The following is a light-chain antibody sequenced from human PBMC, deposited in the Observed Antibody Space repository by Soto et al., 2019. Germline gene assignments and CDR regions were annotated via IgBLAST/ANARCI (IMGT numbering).Light chain of an antibody. CDR3: ETWDSNTLV. CDR2: LEGSGSY. Sequence: QAVVTQSSSASASLGSSVKLTCTLSSGHSSYIIAWHQQQPGKAPRYLMKLEGSGSYNKGSGVPDRFSGSSSGADRYLTISNLQSEDEADYYCETWDSNTLVFRGGTQLTVL. CDR1: SGHSSYI. J-gene: IGLJ3*02. V-gene: IGLV4-60*03.